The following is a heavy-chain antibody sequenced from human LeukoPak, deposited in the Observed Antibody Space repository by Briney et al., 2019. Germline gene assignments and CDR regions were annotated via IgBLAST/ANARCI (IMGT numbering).Heavy chain of an antibody. D-gene: IGHD1-14*01. CDR3: ARVGQPGGGYFDY. CDR2: IYYSGST. V-gene: IGHV4-38-2*02. CDR1: GYSLNSGYY. Sequence: SETLSLTCTVSGYSLNSGYYWSWIRQPPGKRLEWIGSIYYSGSTYSNPTLKSRLTISVDTSKNQFSLKLSSVTAADTAVYYCARVGQPGGGYFDYWGQGTLVTVSS. J-gene: IGHJ4*02.